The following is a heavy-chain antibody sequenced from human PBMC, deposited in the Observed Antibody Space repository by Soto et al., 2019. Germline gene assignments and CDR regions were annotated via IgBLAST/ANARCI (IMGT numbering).Heavy chain of an antibody. CDR3: ARDDLFSLGHLGYGMDV. CDR2: IYYSGST. Sequence: QVQLQESGPGLVKPSQTLFLTCTVSGGSISSGGYYWSWIRQHPGKGLEWIGYIYYSGSTYYNPSLKSRVTISVDTSKNQFSLKLSSVTAADTAVYYCARDDLFSLGHLGYGMDVWGQGTTVTVSS. J-gene: IGHJ6*02. CDR1: GGSISSGGYY. V-gene: IGHV4-31*03. D-gene: IGHD2-15*01.